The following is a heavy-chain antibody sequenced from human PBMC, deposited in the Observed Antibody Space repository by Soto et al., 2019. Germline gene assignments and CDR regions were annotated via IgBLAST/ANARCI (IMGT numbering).Heavy chain of an antibody. Sequence: PGGSLRLSCAASGCTFSSYAMSWVRQAPGKGLEWVSAISGSGGSTYYADSVKGRFTISRDNSKNTLYLQMNSLRAEDTAVYYCAKGLKGDQRYCSSTSCHIDYWGQGTLVTVSS. D-gene: IGHD2-2*02. CDR2: ISGSGGST. V-gene: IGHV3-23*01. CDR1: GCTFSSYA. CDR3: AKGLKGDQRYCSSTSCHIDY. J-gene: IGHJ4*02.